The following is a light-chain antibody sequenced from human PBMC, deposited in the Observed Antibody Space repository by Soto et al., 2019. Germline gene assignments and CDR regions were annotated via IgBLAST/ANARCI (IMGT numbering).Light chain of an antibody. CDR3: QHYGSSPPYT. V-gene: IGKV3-20*01. CDR2: GAS. CDR1: QRVASSP. Sequence: EIVVTQSPGTLSLSPGESATLSCRASQRVASSPIAWYHQKPGQAPWLLIYGASNRATGIQDRFSGSGSGTAFTLTISRLVAEDSAVYYCQHYGSSPPYTFGQGNKLQIK. J-gene: IGKJ2*01.